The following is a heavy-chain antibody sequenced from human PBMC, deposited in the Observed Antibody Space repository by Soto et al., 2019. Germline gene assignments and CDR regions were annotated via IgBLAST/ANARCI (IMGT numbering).Heavy chain of an antibody. D-gene: IGHD6-19*01. CDR1: GYTFINYY. Sequence: QVQLVQSGAEVKKPGASVKVSCKASGYTFINYYMHWVRQAPGQGLEWMGIINPNGGSTTYAQKFQGRVNLTRDTSTNTVNMELSSLRSEDTAVYYCAREKWLVRRNDPFDIWGQGTMVTVSS. CDR2: INPNGGST. CDR3: AREKWLVRRNDPFDI. V-gene: IGHV1-46*01. J-gene: IGHJ3*02.